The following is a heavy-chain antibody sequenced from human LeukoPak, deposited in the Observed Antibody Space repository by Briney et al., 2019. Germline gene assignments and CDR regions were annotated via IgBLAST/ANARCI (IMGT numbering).Heavy chain of an antibody. Sequence: SETLSLTCTVSGGSISRYYWSWIRQPPGKGLEWIGYIYYSGSTNYNPSLKSRVTISVDTSKNQFSLKLSSVTAADTAVYYCAREVLHYFDYWGQGTLVTVSS. CDR2: IYYSGST. CDR3: AREVLHYFDY. J-gene: IGHJ4*02. CDR1: GGSISRYY. V-gene: IGHV4-59*01.